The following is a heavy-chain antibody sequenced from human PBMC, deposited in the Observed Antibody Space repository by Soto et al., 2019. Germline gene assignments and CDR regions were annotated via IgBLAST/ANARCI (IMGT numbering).Heavy chain of an antibody. CDR1: GFTFSSYW. Sequence: GGSLRLSCAASGFTFSSYWMSWVRQAPGKGLELGANIKQDGSEKYYVDSVKGRFTISRDNAKNSLYLQMNSLRAEDTAVYYCARGGSSIAARDAFDIWGQGTMVTVSS. CDR3: ARGGSSIAARDAFDI. V-gene: IGHV3-7*01. D-gene: IGHD6-6*01. J-gene: IGHJ3*02. CDR2: IKQDGSEK.